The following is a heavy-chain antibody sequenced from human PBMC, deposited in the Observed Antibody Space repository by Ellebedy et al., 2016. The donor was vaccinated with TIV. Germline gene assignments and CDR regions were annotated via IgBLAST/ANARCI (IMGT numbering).Heavy chain of an antibody. Sequence: GEPLKISCAASGFTFSSYWMSWVRQAPGKGLEWVANIKQDGSEKYYVDSVKGRFTISRVNAKTALYLQMNSLRAEDTAVYYCARERRVMYRGGPFDYWGQGTLVTVSS. CDR2: IKQDGSEK. CDR3: ARERRVMYRGGPFDY. J-gene: IGHJ4*02. D-gene: IGHD3-10*01. CDR1: GFTFSSYW. V-gene: IGHV3-7*01.